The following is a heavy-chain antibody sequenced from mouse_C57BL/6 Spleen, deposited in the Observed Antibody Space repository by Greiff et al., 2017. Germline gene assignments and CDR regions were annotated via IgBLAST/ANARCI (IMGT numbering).Heavy chain of an antibody. CDR2: IHPNSGST. Sequence: QVHVKQPGAELVKPGASVKLSCKASGYTFTSYWMHWVKQRPGQGLEWIGMIHPNSGSTNYNEKFKSKATLTVDKSSSTAYMQLSSLTAEDSAVYYCATTVVATYYYAMDYWGQGTSVTVSS. V-gene: IGHV1-64*01. CDR1: GYTFTSYW. J-gene: IGHJ4*01. D-gene: IGHD1-1*01. CDR3: ATTVVATYYYAMDY.